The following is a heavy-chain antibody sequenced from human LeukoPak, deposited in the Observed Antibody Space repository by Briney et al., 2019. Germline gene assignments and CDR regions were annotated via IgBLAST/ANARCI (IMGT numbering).Heavy chain of an antibody. CDR1: GFTFSSYW. Sequence: PGGSLRLSCAASGFTFSSYWMSWVRQAPGKGLEWVANIKQDGSEKYYVDSVKGRFTISRDNAKNSLYLQMNSLRAEDTAVYYCARAFNPRYYDILTPYYYDSSGYYLPSAFDYWGQGTLVTVSS. CDR3: ARAFNPRYYDILTPYYYDSSGYYLPSAFDY. J-gene: IGHJ4*02. CDR2: IKQDGSEK. D-gene: IGHD3-22*01. V-gene: IGHV3-7*01.